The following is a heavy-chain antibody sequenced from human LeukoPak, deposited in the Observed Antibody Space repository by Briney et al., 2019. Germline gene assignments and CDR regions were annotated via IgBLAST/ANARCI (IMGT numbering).Heavy chain of an antibody. CDR2: ISAYNGNT. D-gene: IGHD3-22*01. CDR3: ARDLFDSNYHDSSGRFFDS. Sequence: ASVQVSCKASGYTFTSYGISWVRQAPGQGLEWMGWISAYNGNTNYAQKFQGRVTMTTDTSTTTAYTELGSLRSDDTAVYYSARDLFDSNYHDSSGRFFDSWGQGTLVTVSS. V-gene: IGHV1-18*01. J-gene: IGHJ4*02. CDR1: GYTFTSYG.